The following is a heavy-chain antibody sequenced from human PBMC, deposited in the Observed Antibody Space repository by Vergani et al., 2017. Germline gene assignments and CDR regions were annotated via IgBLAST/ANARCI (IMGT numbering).Heavy chain of an antibody. D-gene: IGHD4/OR15-4a*01. CDR3: AKVGLLATDDAFDI. CDR2: ISWDGGST. V-gene: IGHV3-43*01. J-gene: IGHJ3*02. Sequence: EVQLLESGGGLVQPGGSLRLSCAASGFTFGDYTMHWVRQAPGKGLEWVSLISWDGGSTYYADSVKGRFTISRDNSKNSLYLQMNSLRTEDTALYYCAKVGLLATDDAFDIWGQGTMVTVSS. CDR1: GFTFGDYT.